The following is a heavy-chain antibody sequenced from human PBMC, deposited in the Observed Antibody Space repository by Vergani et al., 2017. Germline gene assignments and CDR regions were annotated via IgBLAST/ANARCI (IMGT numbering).Heavy chain of an antibody. CDR2: ISGSGGST. V-gene: IGHV3-23*01. CDR1: GFTFSSYA. D-gene: IGHD3-3*01. CDR3: AKEYTYYDFGSGTDYFDY. Sequence: EVQLLESGGGLVQPGGSLRLSCAASGFTFSSYAMSWVRQAPGKGLEWVSAISGSGGSTYYADSVKRRFTISRDNSKNTLYLQMNSLRAEETAVYYCAKEYTYYDFGSGTDYFDYWGQGTLVTVSS. J-gene: IGHJ4*02.